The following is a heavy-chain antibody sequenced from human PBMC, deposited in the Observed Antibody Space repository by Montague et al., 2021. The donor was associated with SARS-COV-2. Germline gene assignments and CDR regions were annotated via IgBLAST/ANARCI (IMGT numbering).Heavy chain of an antibody. CDR3: AREGGRIQLWLRGDDAFNI. CDR1: GGSISDGGYS. CDR2: VYYSGST. V-gene: IGHV4-31*03. Sequence: TLSLTCTVSGGSISDGGYSWTWIRQHPGKGLEWIGYVYYSGSTFYNPSLKSRITISVDTSMNQFSLKLSSVTAADTAVYYCAREGGRIQLWLRGDDAFNIWGQGTLVTVSS. J-gene: IGHJ3*02. D-gene: IGHD5-18*01.